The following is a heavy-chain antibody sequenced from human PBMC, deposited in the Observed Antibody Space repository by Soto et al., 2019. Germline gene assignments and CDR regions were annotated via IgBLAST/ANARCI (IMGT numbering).Heavy chain of an antibody. J-gene: IGHJ6*04. CDR3: ARRNYFYALNA. Sequence: PSETLSLTCAVSGGSFSGYYWGWVRQPPGKGLEWVGEINYSVSTNYNPSLKRRVTISVDTSKNQVSLKVTSVTAADTAMYYCARRNYFYALNAWGEGNRITFST. CDR2: INYSVST. V-gene: IGHV4-34*01. CDR1: GGSFSGYY.